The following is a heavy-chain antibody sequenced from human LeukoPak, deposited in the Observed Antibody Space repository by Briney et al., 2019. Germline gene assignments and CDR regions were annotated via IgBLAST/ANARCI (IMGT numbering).Heavy chain of an antibody. CDR3: AINDDIVVVPSPYYGMDV. J-gene: IGHJ6*02. CDR2: IIPIFGTA. D-gene: IGHD2-15*01. Sequence: SVKVSCKASGGTFSSYAISWVRQAPGQGLEWMGGIIPIFGTANYAQKFQGRVTITADESTSTAYMELSSLRSEDTAVYYCAINDDIVVVPSPYYGMDVWGQGTTVTVSS. V-gene: IGHV1-69*13. CDR1: GGTFSSYA.